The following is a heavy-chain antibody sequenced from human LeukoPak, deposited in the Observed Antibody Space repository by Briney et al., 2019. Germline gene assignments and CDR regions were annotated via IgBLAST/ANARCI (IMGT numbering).Heavy chain of an antibody. CDR2: ASYYVGKQ. Sequence: GGSLTLSCAASGFTFSDYAMSWVRQAPGKGLEWVSTASYYVGKQYHADSVRGRFTVSRDNSRNTVSLQMSSLRVEDTGIYYCSKAGIGADGAGCFCEYWGQGTLVTVSS. D-gene: IGHD1-1*01. V-gene: IGHV3-23*01. CDR3: SKAGIGADGAGCFCEY. CDR1: GFTFSDYA. J-gene: IGHJ4*02.